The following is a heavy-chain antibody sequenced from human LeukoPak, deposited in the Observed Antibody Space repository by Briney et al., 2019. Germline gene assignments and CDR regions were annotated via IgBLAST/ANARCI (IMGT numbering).Heavy chain of an antibody. CDR2: IYHSGST. Sequence: SETLSLTCAVSGGSISSGGYSWSWIRQPPGKGLEWIGYIYHSGSTYYNPSLKSRVTISVDTSKNQFSLKLSSVTAADTAVYYCARDLDYDILTGTIGAFDIWGQGTMVTVSS. V-gene: IGHV4-30-2*01. J-gene: IGHJ3*02. CDR1: GGSISSGGYS. CDR3: ARDLDYDILTGTIGAFDI. D-gene: IGHD3-9*01.